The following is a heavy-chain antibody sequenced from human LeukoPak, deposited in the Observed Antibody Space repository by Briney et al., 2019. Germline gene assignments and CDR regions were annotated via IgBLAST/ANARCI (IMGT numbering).Heavy chain of an antibody. V-gene: IGHV1-46*01. CDR2: INPSGGST. Sequence: ASVKVSCKASGYTFTSYYMHWVRQAPGQGLEWMGIINPSGGSTSYAKKFQGRVTMTRDTSTSTVYMELSSLRSEDTAVYYCARDGSIAVAGTRGEYYYYGMDVWGQGTTVTVSS. J-gene: IGHJ6*02. D-gene: IGHD6-19*01. CDR3: ARDGSIAVAGTRGEYYYYGMDV. CDR1: GYTFTSYY.